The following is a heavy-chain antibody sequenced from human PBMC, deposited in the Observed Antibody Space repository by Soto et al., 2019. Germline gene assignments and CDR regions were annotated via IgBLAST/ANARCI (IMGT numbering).Heavy chain of an antibody. J-gene: IGHJ6*03. CDR2: IYSGGST. CDR3: TRDNTAYYYMDV. D-gene: IGHD4-17*01. CDR1: GFTVSSNY. Sequence: EVQLVESGGGLVQPGGSLRLSCAASGFTVSSNYMSWVRQATGKGLEWVSVIYSGGSTYYADFVKGRFTISRVDSKNTLYLQMNNLRAEDTALYYCTRDNTAYYYMDVWGKGTTVTVSS. V-gene: IGHV3-66*01.